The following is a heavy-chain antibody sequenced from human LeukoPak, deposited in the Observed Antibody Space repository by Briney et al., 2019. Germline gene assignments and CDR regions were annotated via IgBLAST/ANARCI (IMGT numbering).Heavy chain of an antibody. CDR2: ISSSSSTI. CDR1: GLTFSSYS. CDR3: AGYSSGWYSDWYFDL. D-gene: IGHD6-19*01. J-gene: IGHJ2*01. Sequence: TGGSLRLSCAASGLTFSSYSMNWVRQAPGKGLEWVSYISSSSSTIYYADSVKGRFTISRDNAKNSLYLQMNSLRAEDTAVYYCAGYSSGWYSDWYFDLWGRGTLVTVSS. V-gene: IGHV3-48*01.